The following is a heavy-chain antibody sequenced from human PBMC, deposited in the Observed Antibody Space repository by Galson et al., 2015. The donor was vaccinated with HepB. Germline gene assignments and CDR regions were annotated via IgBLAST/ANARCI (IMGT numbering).Heavy chain of an antibody. D-gene: IGHD3-16*01. J-gene: IGHJ4*02. CDR1: GFTFGDYA. V-gene: IGHV3-49*03. Sequence: SLRLSCAGSGFTFGDYAVSWFRQAPGKGLEWVGFIRSEPYGATTDYAASVRGSFIISRDDSNSIAYLQMNSLKTEDTAVYFCSRDEDYEYLWGSWFEYWGQGTLATVSS. CDR2: IRSEPYGATT. CDR3: SRDEDYEYLWGSWFEY.